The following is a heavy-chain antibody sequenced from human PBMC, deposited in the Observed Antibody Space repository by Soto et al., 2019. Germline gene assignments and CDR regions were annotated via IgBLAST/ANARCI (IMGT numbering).Heavy chain of an antibody. J-gene: IGHJ6*02. V-gene: IGHV5-51*01. CDR3: ATQYSSSLYGMDA. CDR1: GYSFTSYW. CDR2: IYPGDSDT. D-gene: IGHD6-13*01. Sequence: ESLKISCKGSGYSFTSYWIGWVLQMPGKGLEWMGIIYPGDSDTRYSPSFQGQVTISADKSNSTAYLQWSSLKAPDTAMYYCATQYSSSLYGMDAWGQGTTVTVSS.